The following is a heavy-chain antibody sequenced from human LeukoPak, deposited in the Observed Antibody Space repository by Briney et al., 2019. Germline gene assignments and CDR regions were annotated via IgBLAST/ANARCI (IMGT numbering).Heavy chain of an antibody. CDR3: ARAVSSVVVIPF. Sequence: SQTLSLTCVISGDSVSSNIATWNWIRQSPSRGLEWLGRTYYRSQWYYDYAVSVRSRITINPDTSKNQFSLKLSSVTAADTAVYYCARAVSSVVVIPFWGQGTLVTVSS. CDR2: TYYRSQWYY. J-gene: IGHJ4*02. CDR1: GDSVSSNIAT. D-gene: IGHD3-22*01. V-gene: IGHV6-1*01.